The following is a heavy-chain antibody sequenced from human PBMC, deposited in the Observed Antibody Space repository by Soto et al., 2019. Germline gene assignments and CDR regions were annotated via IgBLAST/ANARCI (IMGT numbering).Heavy chain of an antibody. J-gene: IGHJ6*02. D-gene: IGHD6-13*01. CDR3: AKELGEAAAGPHYYYGMDV. Sequence: QVQLVESGGGVVQPGRSLRLSGAASGFTFSSYGMHWVRQAPGKGLEWVAVISYDGSNKYYADSVKGRFTISRDNSKNTLYLQMNSLRAEDTAVYYCAKELGEAAAGPHYYYGMDVWGQGTTVTVSS. CDR1: GFTFSSYG. V-gene: IGHV3-30*18. CDR2: ISYDGSNK.